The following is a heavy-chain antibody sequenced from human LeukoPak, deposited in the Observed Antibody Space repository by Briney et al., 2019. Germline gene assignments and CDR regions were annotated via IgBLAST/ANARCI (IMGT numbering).Heavy chain of an antibody. CDR3: ARDLNYYDSSGYGLDY. V-gene: IGHV3-48*03. CDR1: GFTFSSYE. CDR2: IGSSGSTI. Sequence: GGSLRLSCAASGFTFSSYEMNWVRQAPGKGLEWVSYIGSSGSTIYYADSVKGRFTISRDNAKNSLYLQMNSLRAEDTAVYYCARDLNYYDSSGYGLDYWGQGTLVTVSS. D-gene: IGHD3-22*01. J-gene: IGHJ4*02.